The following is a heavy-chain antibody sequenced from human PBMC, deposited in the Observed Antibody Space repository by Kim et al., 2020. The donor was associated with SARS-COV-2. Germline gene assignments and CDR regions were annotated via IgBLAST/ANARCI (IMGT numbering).Heavy chain of an antibody. J-gene: IGHJ4*02. Sequence: KFQGRVPITADESTSTAYMELSSLRSEDTAVYYCARGGEMATITVSFDYWGQGTLVTVSS. D-gene: IGHD5-12*01. V-gene: IGHV1-69*01. CDR3: ARGGEMATITVSFDY.